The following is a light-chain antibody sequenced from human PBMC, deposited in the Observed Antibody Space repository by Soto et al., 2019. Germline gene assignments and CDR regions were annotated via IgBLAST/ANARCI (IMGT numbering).Light chain of an antibody. J-gene: IGKJ2*01. CDR1: QSVSSN. CDR2: GAS. CDR3: QQYNIWPRT. V-gene: IGKV3-15*01. Sequence: VMTQSPATLSVSPGERATLACRASQSVSSNLAWYQQKPGQPPRLLIYGASTRATGIPARFSGSGSGTEVTLTLSSLQSEDCAIDYCQQYNIWPRTFGQGTKLEI.